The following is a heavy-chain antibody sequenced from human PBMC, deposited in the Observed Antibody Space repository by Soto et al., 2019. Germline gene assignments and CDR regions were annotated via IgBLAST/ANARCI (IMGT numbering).Heavy chain of an antibody. CDR3: ARGAIVKRVPNWFDP. J-gene: IGHJ5*02. V-gene: IGHV4-31*02. CDR2: MYYSGIT. Sequence: SETLSLSCTVSGGSISSAGYCWSWIRQHPGRGLEWIGYMYYSGITYYNPSLLSRVTMSVDMSKNQFSLKLFSVTAADTAVYYCARGAIVKRVPNWFDPWGQGTLVTVSS. CDR1: GGSISSAGYC. D-gene: IGHD1-26*01.